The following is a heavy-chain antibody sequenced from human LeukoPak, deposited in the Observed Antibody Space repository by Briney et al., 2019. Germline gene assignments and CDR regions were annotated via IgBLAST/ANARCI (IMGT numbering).Heavy chain of an antibody. Sequence: SETLSLTCAVYGGSFSGYYWSWLRQPPGKGLEWLGEINHSGSTNYNPSLKSRVTISVDTSKNQFSLKLSSVTAADTAVYYCARRKYYYDSSGYHEMVDYWGQGTLVTVSS. D-gene: IGHD3-22*01. J-gene: IGHJ4*02. V-gene: IGHV4-34*01. CDR1: GGSFSGYY. CDR2: INHSGST. CDR3: ARRKYYYDSSGYHEMVDY.